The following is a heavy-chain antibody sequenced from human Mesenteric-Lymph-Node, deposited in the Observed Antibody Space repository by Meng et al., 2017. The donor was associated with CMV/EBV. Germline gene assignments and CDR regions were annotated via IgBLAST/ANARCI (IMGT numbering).Heavy chain of an antibody. V-gene: IGHV1-69*01. CDR2: IIPIFGTA. CDR1: GGAFSSYA. D-gene: IGHD1-1*01. CDR3: ARDLSGRLDY. Sequence: KVSCKASGGAFSSYAISWVRQAPGQGLEWMGGIIPIFGTANYAQKFQGRVTITADESTSTAYMELSSLRSEDTAVYYCARDLSGRLDYWGQGTLVTVSS. J-gene: IGHJ4*02.